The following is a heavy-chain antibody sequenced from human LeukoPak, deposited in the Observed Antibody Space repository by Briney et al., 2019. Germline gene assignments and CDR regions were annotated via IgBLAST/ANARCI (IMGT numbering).Heavy chain of an antibody. Sequence: PGGSLRLSCAASGFTFSSYWMHWVRQAPGKGLVWVSRINSDGSSTSYADSVKGRFTISRDNAKHTLYLQMNRLRAEDTAVYYCARDGLVTWERGDWFDPWGQGTLVTVSS. D-gene: IGHD1-26*01. CDR3: ARDGLVTWERGDWFDP. J-gene: IGHJ5*02. CDR2: INSDGSST. V-gene: IGHV3-74*01. CDR1: GFTFSSYW.